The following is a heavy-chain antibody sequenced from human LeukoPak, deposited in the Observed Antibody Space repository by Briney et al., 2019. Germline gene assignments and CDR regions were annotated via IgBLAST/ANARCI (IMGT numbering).Heavy chain of an antibody. V-gene: IGHV3-48*03. J-gene: IGHJ4*02. D-gene: IGHD4-23*01. CDR2: ISSSGSTK. CDR3: ARDHDGGNSGFFDY. CDR1: GFTFSSYE. Sequence: GGSLRLSCAASGFTFSSYEMNWVRQAPGKGLEWVSYISSSGSTKYYADSVKGRFTISRDNAKNSLDLQMTSLRAEDTAVYYCARDHDGGNSGFFDYWGQGTLVTVSA.